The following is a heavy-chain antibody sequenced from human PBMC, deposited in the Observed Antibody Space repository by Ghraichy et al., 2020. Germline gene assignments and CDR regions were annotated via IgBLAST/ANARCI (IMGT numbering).Heavy chain of an antibody. CDR1: GGSFSGYY. J-gene: IGHJ6*02. CDR3: ARGGYYDILSGVRYYYGMDV. V-gene: IGHV4-34*01. CDR2: INHSGST. Sequence: SQTLSLTCAVYGGSFSGYYWSWIRQPPGKGLEWIGEINHSGSTNYNPSLKSRVTISVDTSKNQFSLKLSSVTAADTAVYYCARGGYYDILSGVRYYYGMDVWGQGTTVTVSS. D-gene: IGHD3-9*01.